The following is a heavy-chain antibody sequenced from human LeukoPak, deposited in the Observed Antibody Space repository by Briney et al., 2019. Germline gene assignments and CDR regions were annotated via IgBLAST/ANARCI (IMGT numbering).Heavy chain of an antibody. CDR1: VGSISSYY. J-gene: IGHJ6*03. CDR2: IYYSGST. D-gene: IGHD3-10*01. CDR3: ARTTMVRGTYYMDV. Sequence: SETLSLTCTVSVGSISSYYWSWIRQPPGKGLEWIGYIYYSGSTNYNPSLKSRVTISVDTSKNQFSLKLSSVTAADTAVYYCARTTMVRGTYYMDVWGKGTTVTISS. V-gene: IGHV4-59*01.